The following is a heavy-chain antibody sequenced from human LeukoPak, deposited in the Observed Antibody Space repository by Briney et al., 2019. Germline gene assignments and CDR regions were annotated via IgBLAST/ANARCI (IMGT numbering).Heavy chain of an antibody. J-gene: IGHJ6*02. Sequence: GGSLRLSCAASGFTVSSSYMSWVRQAPGKGLEWISIIYSGGSTYYADSVKGRFTISRDNSKNTLYLQMNSLRAEDTAVYYCARDGPRPYGHGKGMDVWGQGTTVTVSS. CDR3: ARDGPRPYGHGKGMDV. V-gene: IGHV3-53*01. CDR1: GFTVSSSY. CDR2: IYSGGST. D-gene: IGHD3-10*01.